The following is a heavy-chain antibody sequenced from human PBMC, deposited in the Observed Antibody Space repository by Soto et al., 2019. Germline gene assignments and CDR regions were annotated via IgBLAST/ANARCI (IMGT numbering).Heavy chain of an antibody. Sequence: QVQLVQSGAEVKKPGASVKVSCKASGYTFTSYAISWVRQAPGQGLEWMGWISAYNGNTNYAQKLQGRVTMTTDTSTHTAYMELRSLRSDDTAVYYCARMGDVPYYYYGMDVWGQGTTVTVSS. CDR3: ARMGDVPYYYYGMDV. V-gene: IGHV1-18*01. CDR1: GYTFTSYA. J-gene: IGHJ6*02. D-gene: IGHD3-16*01. CDR2: ISAYNGNT.